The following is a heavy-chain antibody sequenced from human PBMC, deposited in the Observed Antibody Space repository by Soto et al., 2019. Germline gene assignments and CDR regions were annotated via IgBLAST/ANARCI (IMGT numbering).Heavy chain of an antibody. J-gene: IGHJ3*02. V-gene: IGHV4-59*01. CDR3: ARGRGGTYDAFDI. CDR2: IFYSGTT. CDR1: GGSLTTYF. Sequence: QVQLQESGPGLVKPSETLSLTCNVSGGSLTTYFWSWIRQPPGKGLEWIGYIFYSGTTNYNPSLKSRVTISIDTSRNRFALKLTSLTAADSAVYYCARGRGGTYDAFDIWGQGTMVTVSS. D-gene: IGHD1-26*01.